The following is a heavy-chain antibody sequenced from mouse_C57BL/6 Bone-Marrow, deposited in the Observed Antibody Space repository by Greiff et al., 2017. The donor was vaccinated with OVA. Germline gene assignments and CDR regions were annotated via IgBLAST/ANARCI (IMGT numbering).Heavy chain of an antibody. D-gene: IGHD1-1*01. J-gene: IGHJ4*01. Sequence: QVQLQQPGAELVKPGASVKLSCKASGYTFTSYWMHWVKQRPGQGLEWIGMIHPNSGSTNYNEKFKSKATLTVDKSSSTAYMQLSSLTSEDSAVYYCARLGCTTVAGYAMDYWGQGTSVTVSS. CDR1: GYTFTSYW. V-gene: IGHV1-64*01. CDR3: ARLGCTTVAGYAMDY. CDR2: IHPNSGST.